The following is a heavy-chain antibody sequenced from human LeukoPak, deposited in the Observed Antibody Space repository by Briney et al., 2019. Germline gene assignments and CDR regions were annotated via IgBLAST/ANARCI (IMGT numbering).Heavy chain of an antibody. V-gene: IGHV4-61*02. CDR1: GGSISSGSYY. Sequence: PSQTLSLTCTVSGGSISSGSYYWSWIRQPAGKGLEWIGRIYTSGSTNYNPSLKSRVTISVDTSKNQFSLKLSSVTAADTAVYYCARDRLKICSGGSCYSWFDPWGQGTLVTVSS. J-gene: IGHJ5*02. D-gene: IGHD2-15*01. CDR3: ARDRLKICSGGSCYSWFDP. CDR2: IYTSGST.